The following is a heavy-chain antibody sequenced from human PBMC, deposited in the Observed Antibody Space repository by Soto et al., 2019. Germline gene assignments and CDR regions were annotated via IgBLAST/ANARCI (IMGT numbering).Heavy chain of an antibody. V-gene: IGHV3-43*01. CDR2: ISWDGDST. J-gene: IGHJ6*02. CDR1: GFTSDDYT. CDR3: VNERAVVVPDTIHYFVMDV. Sequence: PGGSLRLSCAASGFTSDDYTLHWVRQAPGKGLEWVALISWDGDSTYYADYVKGRFTISRDNSKNSLYLRMNSLRSEDTALFYCVNERAVVVPDTIHYFVMDVWGQGTMVTVSS. D-gene: IGHD2-2*01.